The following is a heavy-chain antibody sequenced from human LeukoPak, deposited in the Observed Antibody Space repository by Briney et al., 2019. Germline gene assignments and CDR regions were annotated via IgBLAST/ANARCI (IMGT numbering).Heavy chain of an antibody. J-gene: IGHJ4*02. D-gene: IGHD2-15*01. V-gene: IGHV4-34*01. CDR3: ARARIFTPEYYFDY. CDR2: IHYTGAT. CDR1: GGSITGYY. Sequence: SETLSLTCAVYGGSITGYYWSWIPQTPGRGLEWVGEIHYTGATSYNPSLKSRVTISVDTSKNQFSLKLSSVTAADTAVYYCARARIFTPEYYFDYWGQGTLVTVSS.